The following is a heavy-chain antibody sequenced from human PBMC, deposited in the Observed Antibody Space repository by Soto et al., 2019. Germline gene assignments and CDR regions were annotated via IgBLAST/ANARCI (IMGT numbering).Heavy chain of an antibody. CDR3: AKEIGYCSSTSCPPGYYYYMDV. V-gene: IGHV1-8*01. CDR1: GYTFTSYD. D-gene: IGHD2-2*01. J-gene: IGHJ6*03. Sequence: ASVKVSCKASGYTFTSYDINWVRQATGQGLEWMGWMNPNSGNTGYSQKFQGRVTITRDTSASTAYMELSSLRSEDTAVYYCAKEIGYCSSTSCPPGYYYYMDVWGKGTTVTVSS. CDR2: MNPNSGNT.